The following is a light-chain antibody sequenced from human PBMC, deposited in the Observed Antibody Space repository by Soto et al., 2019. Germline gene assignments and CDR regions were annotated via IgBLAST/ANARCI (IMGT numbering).Light chain of an antibody. CDR3: QQYGSSPRT. Sequence: EIVLTQSPGTLSLSPGERATLSCRASQSVTSSYLAWYQLKPGPAPRLLIYGASSRATGIPDRFSGSGSGTDFTLTISRLDPEDFAVYFCQQYGSSPRTFGQGTKVDIK. CDR2: GAS. J-gene: IGKJ1*01. CDR1: QSVTSSY. V-gene: IGKV3-20*01.